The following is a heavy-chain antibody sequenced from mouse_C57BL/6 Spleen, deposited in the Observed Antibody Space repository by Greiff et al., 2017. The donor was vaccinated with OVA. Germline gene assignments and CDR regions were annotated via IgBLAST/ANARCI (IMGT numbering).Heavy chain of an antibody. CDR3: ARGSPYYYGSSYGY. Sequence: QVQLQQSGAELVRPGTSVKLSCKASGYTFTSYWMHWVKQRPGQGLEWIGVIDPSDSYTNYNQKFKGKATLTVDTSSSTAYMQLSSLTSEDSAVYYCARGSPYYYGSSYGYWGQGTTLTVSS. V-gene: IGHV1-59*01. CDR1: GYTFTSYW. J-gene: IGHJ2*01. D-gene: IGHD1-1*01. CDR2: IDPSDSYT.